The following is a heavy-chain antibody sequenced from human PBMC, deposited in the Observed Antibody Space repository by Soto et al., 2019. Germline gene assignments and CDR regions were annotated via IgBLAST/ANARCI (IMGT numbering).Heavy chain of an antibody. V-gene: IGHV3-23*01. J-gene: IGHJ4*02. Sequence: HPGGSLRLSCAASGFTFGSYAMSWVRQAPGKGLEWVSAISGSGGSTYYADSVKGRFTISRDNSKNTLYLQMNSLRAEDTAVYYCAKSDNWRYGTLRFYFDYWGQGTLVTVSS. CDR1: GFTFGSYA. D-gene: IGHD1-20*01. CDR2: ISGSGGST. CDR3: AKSDNWRYGTLRFYFDY.